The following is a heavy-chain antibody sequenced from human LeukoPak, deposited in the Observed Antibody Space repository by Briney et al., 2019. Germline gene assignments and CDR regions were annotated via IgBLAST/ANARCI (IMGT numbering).Heavy chain of an antibody. J-gene: IGHJ4*02. CDR2: IRQDGSVQ. CDR3: LVTTRSRGFDY. Sequence: GGSLGLSCAASGFTFSSYWMSWVRQAPGKGLEWVANIRQDGSVQNYVDSVKGRFTISRDNPKNSVYLQMSSLRAEDTAVYYCLVTTRSRGFDYWGQGTLVTVSS. D-gene: IGHD1/OR15-1a*01. CDR1: GFTFSSYW. V-gene: IGHV3-7*01.